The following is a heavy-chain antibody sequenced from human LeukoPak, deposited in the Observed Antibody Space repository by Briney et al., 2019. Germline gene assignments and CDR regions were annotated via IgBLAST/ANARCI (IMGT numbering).Heavy chain of an antibody. Sequence: ASVKVSCKASGGTVSSYVFSWVRQAPEQGLEWMGWISAYNGNTNYAQKLQGRVTMTTDTSTSTAYMELRSLRSDDTAVYYCARVVDSPGYDAFDIWGQGTMVTVSS. CDR2: ISAYNGNT. J-gene: IGHJ3*02. CDR1: GGTVSSYV. D-gene: IGHD3-22*01. CDR3: ARVVDSPGYDAFDI. V-gene: IGHV1-18*01.